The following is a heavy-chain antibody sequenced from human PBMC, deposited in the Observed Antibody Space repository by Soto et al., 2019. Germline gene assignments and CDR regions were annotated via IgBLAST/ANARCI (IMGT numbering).Heavy chain of an antibody. Sequence: EVQLLESGGGLVQPGGSLRLSCAASGFTFSSYAMSWVRQAPGTGLEWVSAISGSGGSTYYADSVKGRFTISRDNSKNTLYLQMNSLRAEDTAVYYCAPDRYSSSTDWYFDLWGRGTLVTVSS. V-gene: IGHV3-23*01. CDR2: ISGSGGST. CDR1: GFTFSSYA. CDR3: APDRYSSSTDWYFDL. D-gene: IGHD6-6*01. J-gene: IGHJ2*01.